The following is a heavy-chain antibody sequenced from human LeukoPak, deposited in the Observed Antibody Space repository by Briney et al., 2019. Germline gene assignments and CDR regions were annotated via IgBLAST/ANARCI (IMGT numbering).Heavy chain of an antibody. CDR1: GFTFSSYA. J-gene: IGHJ4*02. CDR3: AKDSGSFDF. Sequence: GGSLRLSCAVSGFTFSSYAMAWVRQAPGKGLEWVSAISDSGANTYYADSVKGRFTASRDNSKNTLYLQMNSLRAEDTAVYYCAKDSGSFDFWGQGTLVTVSS. CDR2: ISDSGANT. D-gene: IGHD1-26*01. V-gene: IGHV3-23*01.